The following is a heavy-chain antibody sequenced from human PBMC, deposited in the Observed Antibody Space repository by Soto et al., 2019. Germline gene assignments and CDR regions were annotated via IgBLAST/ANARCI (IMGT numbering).Heavy chain of an antibody. D-gene: IGHD3-9*01. CDR3: AKLEGLATISYYFDF. Sequence: QLQLQESGPGLVKPSETLSLTCSVSDDSINSDKYYWVWIRQPPGNGLEWIGSIYYRGNAYYNPSLQTRVTIPLDKSKSQFSLKLNSVTAADSAVYFCAKLEGLATISYYFDFWGPGALVTVSS. V-gene: IGHV4-39*01. CDR2: IYYRGNA. J-gene: IGHJ4*02. CDR1: DDSINSDKYY.